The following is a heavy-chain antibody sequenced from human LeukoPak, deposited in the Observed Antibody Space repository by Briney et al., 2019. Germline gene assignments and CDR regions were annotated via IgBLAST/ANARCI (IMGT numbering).Heavy chain of an antibody. J-gene: IGHJ4*02. Sequence: SETLSLTRAVSGGSISSHYWSWLRQPPGEGLEWIAYIHYTGRTNYHPSLKGRVTISVDTSNSQFSLNLNSVTAADTAVYYCARGAGWYDYWGQGTLVTVSS. D-gene: IGHD6-19*01. CDR1: GGSISSHY. V-gene: IGHV4-59*11. CDR2: IHYTGRT. CDR3: ARGAGWYDY.